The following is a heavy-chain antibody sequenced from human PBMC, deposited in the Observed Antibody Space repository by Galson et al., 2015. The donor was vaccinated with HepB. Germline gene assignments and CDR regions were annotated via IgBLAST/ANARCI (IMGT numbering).Heavy chain of an antibody. V-gene: IGHV3-11*06. CDR3: ARVAYADYGDHSHFDS. D-gene: IGHD4-17*01. Sequence: SLRLACAASGFTASDSYISGLRQAPGKALEWISYISLSGPYTNYAPSVKGRFTISRDNAQNSLSLQINSLRAEETAVYYCARVAYADYGDHSHFDSWGQGTLVTVSS. J-gene: IGHJ4*02. CDR1: GFTASDSY. CDR2: ISLSGPYT.